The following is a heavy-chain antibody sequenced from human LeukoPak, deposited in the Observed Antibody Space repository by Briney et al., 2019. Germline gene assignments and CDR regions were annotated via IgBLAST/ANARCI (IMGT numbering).Heavy chain of an antibody. CDR3: ARVDLDGSGSYDY. D-gene: IGHD3-10*01. CDR2: INPNSGGT. Sequence: ASVKVSCKASGYAFTGYYMHWVRQAPGQGLEWMGWINPNSGGTNYAQKFQGRVTMTRDTSISTAYMELSRLRSDDTAVYYCARVDLDGSGSYDYWGQGTLVTVSS. J-gene: IGHJ4*02. CDR1: GYAFTGYY. V-gene: IGHV1-2*02.